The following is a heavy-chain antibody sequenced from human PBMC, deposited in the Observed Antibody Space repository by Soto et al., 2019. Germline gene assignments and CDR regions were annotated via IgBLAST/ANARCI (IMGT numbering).Heavy chain of an antibody. V-gene: IGHV3-48*01. CDR1: GFTCSSYS. D-gene: IGHD4-17*01. Sequence: EVQLVVPGGGLVQPGGSLRLSCAASGFTCSSYSMKWVRKAPGKGLEWVSYISSSSSTIYYAVSVKGRFTISRDNAKNSLYLQMNSLRAEDTAVYYCAREGGDLNWFDPWGQGTLVTVSS. CDR3: AREGGDLNWFDP. CDR2: ISSSSSTI. J-gene: IGHJ5*02.